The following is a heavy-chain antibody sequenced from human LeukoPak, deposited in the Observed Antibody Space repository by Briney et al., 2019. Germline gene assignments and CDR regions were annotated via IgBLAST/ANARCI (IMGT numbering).Heavy chain of an antibody. J-gene: IGHJ4*02. Sequence: PGRSLRLSCVASGFTFSTYAMHWVRQVPGKGLEWVAAIWRDGSTEFYADSVKGRFTVSRDNSKNTVILQMDSLRAEDTALHYCARDRLEVVTGDDYLDYWGQGTLVTVSS. D-gene: IGHD2-21*02. CDR3: ARDRLEVVTGDDYLDY. V-gene: IGHV3-33*01. CDR2: IWRDGSTE. CDR1: GFTFSTYA.